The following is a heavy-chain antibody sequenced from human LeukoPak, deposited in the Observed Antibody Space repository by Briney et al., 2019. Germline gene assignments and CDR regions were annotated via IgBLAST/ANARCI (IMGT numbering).Heavy chain of an antibody. CDR1: GYTFTAYY. CDR3: ARGPSWYDSSGYYPY. J-gene: IGHJ4*02. V-gene: IGHV1-2*02. CDR2: INPNSGGT. D-gene: IGHD3-22*01. Sequence: ASVKVSCKASGYTFTAYYMHWVRQAPGQGLEWMGWINPNSGGTNYAQKFQGRVTMTRDTSISTAYMELSRLRSDDTAVYYCARGPSWYDSSGYYPYWGQGTLVTVSS.